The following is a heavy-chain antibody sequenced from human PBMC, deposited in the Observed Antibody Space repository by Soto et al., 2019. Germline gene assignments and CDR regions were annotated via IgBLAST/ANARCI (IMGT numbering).Heavy chain of an antibody. D-gene: IGHD3-22*01. Sequence: SGPTLVNPTQTLTLTCTFSGFSLSTSGMCVSWIRQPPGKALEWLALIDWDDDKYYSTSLKTRLTISKDTSKNQVVLTMTNMDPVDTATYYCARAPGPTDYYDSSGYEYYFDYWGQGTLVPVSS. V-gene: IGHV2-70*01. CDR2: IDWDDDK. CDR1: GFSLSTSGMC. CDR3: ARAPGPTDYYDSSGYEYYFDY. J-gene: IGHJ4*02.